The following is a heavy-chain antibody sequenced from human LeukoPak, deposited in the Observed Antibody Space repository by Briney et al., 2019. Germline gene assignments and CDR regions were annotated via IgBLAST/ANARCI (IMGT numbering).Heavy chain of an antibody. CDR2: ILYDGSLR. V-gene: IGHV3-30*02. J-gene: IGHJ4*02. D-gene: IGHD3-22*01. CDR1: GFSFSNFG. CDR3: VKSLSHPYDSSGYHYHDGFDY. Sequence: GGSLRLSCAASGFSFSNFGMHWVRQAPGKGLEWVAFILYDGSLRHYADSVKGRFTISRDNAKNTLYLQMNSLRADDTAVYYCVKSLSHPYDSSGYHYHDGFDYWGQGTLVTVSS.